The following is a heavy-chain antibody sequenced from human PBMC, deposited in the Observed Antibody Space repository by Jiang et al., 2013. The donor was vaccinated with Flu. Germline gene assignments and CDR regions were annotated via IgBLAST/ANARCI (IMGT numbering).Heavy chain of an antibody. J-gene: IGHJ4*02. CDR2: INPSDGST. Sequence: GAEVKKPGASVRVSCKASGYTFTDYGINWVRQAPGQGLEWMGIINPSDGSTAYAQKFQGRVTVTRDTSTSTMYMEVNSLRSEDTAMYYCARDRYSYGLEYWGQGTLVTVSS. D-gene: IGHD5-18*01. CDR3: ARDRYSYGLEY. V-gene: IGHV1-46*01. CDR1: GYTFTDYG.